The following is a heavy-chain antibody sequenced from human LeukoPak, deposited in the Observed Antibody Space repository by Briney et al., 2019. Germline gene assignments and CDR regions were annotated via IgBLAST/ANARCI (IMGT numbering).Heavy chain of an antibody. CDR3: ARSGSYAPHYFDY. CDR1: GGSISSGSYY. D-gene: IGHD1-26*01. Sequence: PSQTLSLTCTVSGGSISSGSYYWSWIRQPAGKGLEWIGRIYTSGSTNHNPSLKSRVTISGDTSKNQFYLELNPVTAADTAVYYCARSGSYAPHYFDYWGQGTLVTVSS. V-gene: IGHV4-61*02. CDR2: IYTSGST. J-gene: IGHJ4*02.